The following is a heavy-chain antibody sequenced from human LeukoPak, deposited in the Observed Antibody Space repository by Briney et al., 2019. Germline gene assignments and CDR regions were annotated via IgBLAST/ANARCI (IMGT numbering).Heavy chain of an antibody. J-gene: IGHJ4*02. CDR3: AKGTLGSCSGSTCYPLDY. CDR1: GFTFSTYA. CDR2: ITGSGGAT. V-gene: IGHV3-23*01. Sequence: QPGGSLRLSCAASGFTFSTYAMNWVRQAPGKGLEWVSIITGSGGATYYPDSVKGRFTISRDNSKNTLYLQMNSVRADDTAVDYCAKGTLGSCSGSTCYPLDYWGLGTLVTVSS. D-gene: IGHD2-15*01.